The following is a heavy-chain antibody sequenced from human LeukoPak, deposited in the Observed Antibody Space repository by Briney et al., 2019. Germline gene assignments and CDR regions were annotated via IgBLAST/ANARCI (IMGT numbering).Heavy chain of an antibody. D-gene: IGHD1-26*01. CDR1: GYSFTSYW. J-gene: IGHJ6*03. Sequence: GESLKISFKGSGYSFTSYWIGWVRPMPGKGLEWMGIIYPGDSDTRYSPCFQCQVTISADKSISTAYLQWSSLKASDTAMYYCARQSRSGSYFYNYMDVWGKGTTVTVSS. V-gene: IGHV5-51*01. CDR3: ARQSRSGSYFYNYMDV. CDR2: IYPGDSDT.